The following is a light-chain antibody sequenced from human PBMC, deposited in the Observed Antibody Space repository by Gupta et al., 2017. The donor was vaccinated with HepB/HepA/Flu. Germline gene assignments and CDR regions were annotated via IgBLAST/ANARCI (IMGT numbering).Light chain of an antibody. CDR2: TAS. Sequence: DMQMTQSPSSLSASVGDRVTITCRASQSISSYLNWYQQKLGKAPKLLIYTASKLQSGVPSRLSRSGSGTDFTLTMRSLQPEDFATYYCQRCDSAPQAFGQGTRLEIK. J-gene: IGKJ1*01. CDR3: QRCDSAPQA. V-gene: IGKV1-39*01. CDR1: QSISSY.